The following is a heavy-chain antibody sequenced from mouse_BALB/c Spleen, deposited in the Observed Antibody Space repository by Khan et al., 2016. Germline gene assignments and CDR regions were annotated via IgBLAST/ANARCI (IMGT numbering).Heavy chain of an antibody. V-gene: IGHV2-9*02. CDR2: IWAGGST. CDR1: GFSLTSYG. CDR3: ARLEVL. Sequence: VQLQESGPGLVAPSQSLSITCTVSGFSLTSYGVHWVRQPPGKGLEWLGVIWAGGSTNYNSALMSRLSISKDNSKTPVFLKMNRLETDGTAMYYCARLEVLWGQGTTLTVSS. J-gene: IGHJ2*01.